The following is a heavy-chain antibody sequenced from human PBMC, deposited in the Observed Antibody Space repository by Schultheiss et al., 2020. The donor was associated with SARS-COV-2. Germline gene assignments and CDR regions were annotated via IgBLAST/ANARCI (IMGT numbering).Heavy chain of an antibody. D-gene: IGHD3-3*01. CDR3: ARGGGFDP. CDR1: GFTFSSYA. V-gene: IGHV3-30*04. Sequence: GGSLRLSCAASGFTFSSYAMHWVRQAPGKGLEWVAVISYDGSNKYYADSVKGRFTISRDNSKNSLYLQMNSLRAEDTAVYYCARGGGFDPWGQGTLVTVSS. CDR2: ISYDGSNK. J-gene: IGHJ5*02.